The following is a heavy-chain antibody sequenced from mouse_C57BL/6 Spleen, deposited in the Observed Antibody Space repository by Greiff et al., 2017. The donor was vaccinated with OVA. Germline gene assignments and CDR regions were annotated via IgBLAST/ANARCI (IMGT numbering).Heavy chain of an antibody. D-gene: IGHD1-1*01. CDR2: IDPSDSAT. CDR1: GYTFTSYW. J-gene: IGHJ1*03. V-gene: IGHV1-52*01. Sequence: QVQLQQPGAELVRPGSSVKLSCKASGYTFTSYWMHWVKQRPIQGLEWIGNIDPSDSATHYNQKFKDKATLTVDKSSSTAYMQLSSLTSEDSAVYYCASYCSSGSYWYFDVWGTGTTVTGSS. CDR3: ASYCSSGSYWYFDV.